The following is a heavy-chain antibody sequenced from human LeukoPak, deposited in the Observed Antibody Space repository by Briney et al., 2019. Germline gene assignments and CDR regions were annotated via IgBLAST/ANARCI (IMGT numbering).Heavy chain of an antibody. CDR1: GFTFSGSA. D-gene: IGHD2-15*01. CDR2: IRSKANGYTT. Sequence: GGSLRLSCAASGFTFSGSAMHWVRQASGKGLEWVGRIRSKANGYTTAYGASVKGRFTISRDDSQRATYVQMNSLKIEGTAVYYCTRLAGGDAFDIWGPGTMVTVSS. CDR3: TRLAGGDAFDI. V-gene: IGHV3-73*01. J-gene: IGHJ3*02.